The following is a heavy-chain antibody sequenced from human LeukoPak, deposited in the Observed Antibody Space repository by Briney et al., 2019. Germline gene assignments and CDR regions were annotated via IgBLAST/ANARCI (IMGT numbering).Heavy chain of an antibody. D-gene: IGHD3-9*01. CDR3: AKWGDYDILTGYYDSDY. Sequence: GGSLRLSCAASGFIFSNYAMSWVRQAPGKGLEWVSAIVGRGSSPYYADSVKGRFTISRDNSKNTLYLQLNRLRAEDTAVYYCAKWGDYDILTGYYDSDYWGQGTLVTVSS. V-gene: IGHV3-23*01. CDR2: IVGRGSSP. CDR1: GFIFSNYA. J-gene: IGHJ4*02.